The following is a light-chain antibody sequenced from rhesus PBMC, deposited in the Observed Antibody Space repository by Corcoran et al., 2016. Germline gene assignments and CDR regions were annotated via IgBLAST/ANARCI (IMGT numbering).Light chain of an antibody. CDR1: QSISSW. Sequence: DIQMTQSPSSLSASVGDTVTITCRASQSISSWLAWYQQKPGKAPKLLIYKAPSLQSGVPSRFSGSGAGTEFTLTISSLQSEDFATYYCPQYSSSLRFTFGPGTKLDIK. V-gene: IGKV1-22*01. J-gene: IGKJ3*01. CDR2: KAP. CDR3: PQYSSSLRFT.